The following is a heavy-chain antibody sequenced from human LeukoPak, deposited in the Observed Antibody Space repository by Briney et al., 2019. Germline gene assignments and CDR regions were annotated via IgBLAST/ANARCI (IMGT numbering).Heavy chain of an antibody. CDR2: INPNSGGT. D-gene: IGHD2-21*02. CDR3: ARTGVRYCGGDCYADAFDI. CDR1: GYTFTGYY. J-gene: IGHJ3*02. Sequence: ASVKVSCKASGYTFTGYYMHWVRQAPGQGLEWMGWINPNSGGTNYAQKFQGRVTMTRDTSISTAYMELSRLRSDDTAVYYCARTGVRYCGGDCYADAFDIWGQGTMVTVSS. V-gene: IGHV1-2*02.